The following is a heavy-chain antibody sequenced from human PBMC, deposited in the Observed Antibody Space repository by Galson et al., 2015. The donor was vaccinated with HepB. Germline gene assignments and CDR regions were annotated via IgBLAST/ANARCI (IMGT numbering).Heavy chain of an antibody. V-gene: IGHV3-7*01. CDR1: GFTFRKYW. Sequence: SLRLSCAVSGFTFRKYWMSWVRQAPGKGPEWVANIKKDGGEEYYVDSVKGRFTISRDNAGNSLYLQMDNLRPEDTAVYYCTRDGGDYDDSSGYYYPKNTFDIWGQGTMVTVSS. CDR2: IKKDGGEE. J-gene: IGHJ3*02. D-gene: IGHD3-22*01. CDR3: TRDGGDYDDSSGYYYPKNTFDI.